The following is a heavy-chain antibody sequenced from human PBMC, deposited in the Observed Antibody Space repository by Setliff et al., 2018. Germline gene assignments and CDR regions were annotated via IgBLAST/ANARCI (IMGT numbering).Heavy chain of an antibody. J-gene: IGHJ6*02. D-gene: IGHD1-20*01. CDR3: ARDLITGTTEYYYGMDV. CDR2: ISGYNGNT. Sequence: ASVKVSCKASGGTFSSYAISWVRQAPGQGLEWMGWISGYNGNTNHAQKLQGRVTMTTDTSTSTAYMELRRLRSEDTAVYYCARDLITGTTEYYYGMDVWGQGTTVTVSS. CDR1: GGTFSSYA. V-gene: IGHV1-18*01.